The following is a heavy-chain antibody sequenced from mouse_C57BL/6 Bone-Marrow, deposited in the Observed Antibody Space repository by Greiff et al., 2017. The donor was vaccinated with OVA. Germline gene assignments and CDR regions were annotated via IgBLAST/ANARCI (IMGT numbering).Heavy chain of an antibody. CDR1: GYTFTSYW. CDR2: IDPSDSYT. J-gene: IGHJ1*03. V-gene: IGHV1-69*01. CDR3: ARKGCPWYFDV. Sequence: VQLQQSGAELVMPGASVKLSCKASGYTFTSYWMHWVKQRPGQGLEWIGEIDPSDSYTNYNQKFKGKSTLTVDKSSSTAYMQLSSLTSEDSAVYYCARKGCPWYFDVWGTGTTVTVSS.